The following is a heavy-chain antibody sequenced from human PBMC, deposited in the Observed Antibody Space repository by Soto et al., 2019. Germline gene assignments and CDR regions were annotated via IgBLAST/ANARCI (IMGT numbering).Heavy chain of an antibody. CDR1: GGSLTTGDQY. D-gene: IGHD1-1*01. CDR3: ARELPQRQGRNMDV. Sequence: PSETLSLTCTVTGGSLTTGDQYWTWIRHRPGEGLEGFGFMNHRRSKYYNASLKSRVSMSVDTSKNKFSLNLSAVTAADTAVYYCARELPQRQGRNMDVWGQGTTVTVSS. V-gene: IGHV4-31*03. CDR2: MNHRRSK. J-gene: IGHJ6*02.